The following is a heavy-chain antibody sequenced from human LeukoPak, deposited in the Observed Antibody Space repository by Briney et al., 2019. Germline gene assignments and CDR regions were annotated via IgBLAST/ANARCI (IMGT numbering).Heavy chain of an antibody. J-gene: IGHJ4*02. CDR3: ASSPRGYSYGFLFDY. V-gene: IGHV4-34*01. Sequence: PSETLSLTCAVYGGSFSGYYWSWIRQPPGKGLEWIGEINHSGSTNYNPSLKSRVTISVDTSKNQFSLKLSSVTAADTAVYYCASSPRGYSYGFLFDYWGQGTLVTVSS. D-gene: IGHD5-18*01. CDR1: GGSFSGYY. CDR2: INHSGST.